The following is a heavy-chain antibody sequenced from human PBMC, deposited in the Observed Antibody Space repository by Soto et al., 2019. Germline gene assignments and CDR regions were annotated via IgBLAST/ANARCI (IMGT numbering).Heavy chain of an antibody. J-gene: IGHJ3*02. CDR3: ARVGPVWFGELLREYDAFDI. CDR2: ISSSSSTI. V-gene: IGHV3-48*01. CDR1: GFTFSSYS. D-gene: IGHD3-10*01. Sequence: GGSLRLSCAASGFTFSSYSMNWVRQAPGKGLEWVSYISSSSSTIYYADSVKGRFTISRDNAKNSLYLQMNSLRAEETAVYYCARVGPVWFGELLREYDAFDIWGQGTMVTVSS.